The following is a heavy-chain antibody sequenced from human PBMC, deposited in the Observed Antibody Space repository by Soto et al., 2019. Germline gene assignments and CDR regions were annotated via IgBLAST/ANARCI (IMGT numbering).Heavy chain of an antibody. CDR1: GYSFTSYW. CDR2: IYPGDSDT. J-gene: IGHJ6*02. D-gene: IGHD6-19*01. Sequence: PGESLKISCKGSGYSFTSYWIGWVRQMPGKGLEWMGIIYPGDSDTRYSPSFQGQDTISADKSISTAYLQWSSLKASDTAMYYCARASSGWRKYYYYGMDVWGQGTTVTVSS. V-gene: IGHV5-51*01. CDR3: ARASSGWRKYYYYGMDV.